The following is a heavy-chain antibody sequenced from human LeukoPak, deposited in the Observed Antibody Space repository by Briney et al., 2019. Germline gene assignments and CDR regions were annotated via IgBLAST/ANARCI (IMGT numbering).Heavy chain of an antibody. Sequence: SETLSLTCAVYGGSFSGYYWCWIRQPPGKGLEWIGEINHSGSTNYNPSLKSRVTISVDTSKNQFSLKLSSVTAADTAVYYCAREGPHYDFWSGYYPLDYWGQGALVTVSS. CDR2: INHSGST. D-gene: IGHD3-3*01. CDR3: AREGPHYDFWSGYYPLDY. V-gene: IGHV4-34*01. J-gene: IGHJ4*02. CDR1: GGSFSGYY.